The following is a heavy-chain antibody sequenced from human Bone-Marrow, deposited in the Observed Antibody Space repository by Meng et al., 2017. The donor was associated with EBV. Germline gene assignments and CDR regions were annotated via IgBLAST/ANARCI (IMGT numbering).Heavy chain of an antibody. V-gene: IGHV4-4*02. Sequence: VHRQESGPALVNPSGTLSLPCAVSGASIDSSDWWTWVRQAPGKGLEWIGEIHHSGTTNCNPSLDSRVTISIDKSDNQFSLKLTSVTAADTAVYYCARGLGGHYPTMEYWGQGTLVTVSS. CDR2: IHHSGTT. CDR3: ARGLGGHYPTMEY. D-gene: IGHD3-22*01. CDR1: GASIDSSDW. J-gene: IGHJ4*02.